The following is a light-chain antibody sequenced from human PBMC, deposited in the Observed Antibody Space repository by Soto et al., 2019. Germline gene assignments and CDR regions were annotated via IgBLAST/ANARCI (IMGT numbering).Light chain of an antibody. CDR2: EVS. CDR3: SSYAGSNNDV. V-gene: IGLV2-8*01. J-gene: IGLJ1*01. Sequence: QSALTQPPSASGSPGQSVTISCTGTSSDVGGYNYVSWYQQHPGKAPKLMIYEVSKRPSGVPDRFSGSKSGNTASLTVSGLPAEDEADYYFSSYAGSNNDVFGTGTKLTVL. CDR1: SSDVGGYNY.